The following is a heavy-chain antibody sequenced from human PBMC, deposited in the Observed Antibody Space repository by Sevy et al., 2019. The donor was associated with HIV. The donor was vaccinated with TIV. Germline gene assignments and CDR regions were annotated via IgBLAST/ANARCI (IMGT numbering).Heavy chain of an antibody. CDR1: GYTFSSYY. CDR3: VRGGSSGWTYFDY. J-gene: IGHJ4*02. V-gene: IGHV1-46*01. Sequence: ASVKVSCKASGYTFSSYYMHWARQAPGQGLEWMGIINPSGGSTSYAQKFQGRVTMTRDTSTSTVYMELSSLRSEDTAVYYCVRGGSSGWTYFDYWGQGTLVTVSS. CDR2: INPSGGST. D-gene: IGHD6-19*01.